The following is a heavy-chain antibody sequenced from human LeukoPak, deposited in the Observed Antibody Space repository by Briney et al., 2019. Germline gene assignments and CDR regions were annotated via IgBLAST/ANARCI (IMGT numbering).Heavy chain of an antibody. Sequence: ASVKVSCKASGYTFTGYYMHWMRQAPGQGLEWMGWINPNSGGTNYVQKFQVRVTMTRDTSISTAYMELSGLRSDDTAVYYCARDTTRDNWFDPWGQGTLVTVSS. J-gene: IGHJ5*02. CDR1: GYTFTGYY. V-gene: IGHV1-2*02. CDR2: INPNSGGT. D-gene: IGHD1-26*01. CDR3: ARDTTRDNWFDP.